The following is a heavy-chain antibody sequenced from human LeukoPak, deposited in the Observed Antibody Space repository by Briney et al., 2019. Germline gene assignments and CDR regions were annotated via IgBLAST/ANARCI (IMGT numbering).Heavy chain of an antibody. J-gene: IGHJ4*02. V-gene: IGHV3-23*01. Sequence: GGSLRLSCATSGSTFNNYAMSWVRQAPGKGLEWVSVISGSGGFTYYADCVKGRFTISRDNSKNTLYLQMNSLRAEDTAVYYCASDYDIYPDWGQGTLVIVSS. CDR2: ISGSGGFT. CDR1: GSTFNNYA. D-gene: IGHD3-9*01. CDR3: ASDYDIYPD.